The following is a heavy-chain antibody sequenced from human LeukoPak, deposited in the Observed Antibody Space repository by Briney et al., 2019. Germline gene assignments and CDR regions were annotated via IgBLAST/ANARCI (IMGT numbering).Heavy chain of an antibody. Sequence: PGGSLRLSCAASGFTFSSYDMHWVRQATGKGLEWVSAIGTAGDTYYPGSVKGRFTISRENAKNSLYLQMNSLRAGDTAVYYCARGSRGSGPTDYWGQGTLVTVSS. J-gene: IGHJ4*02. CDR3: ARGSRGSGPTDY. V-gene: IGHV3-13*01. CDR2: IGTAGDT. D-gene: IGHD3-10*01. CDR1: GFTFSSYD.